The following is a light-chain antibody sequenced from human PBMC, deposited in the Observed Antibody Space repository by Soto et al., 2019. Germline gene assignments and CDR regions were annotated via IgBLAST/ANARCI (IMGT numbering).Light chain of an antibody. CDR1: QNVLSD. V-gene: IGKV3-15*01. CDR2: GAT. Sequence: EILLTQSPATLSVSPGKTATLSCRASQNVLSDLAWYQQKPGQAPRLLVYGATTRATDAPAKFRGSGSGTEFSLTISSLQSEDFATYYCQQYRRWPRTFGQGSKVEI. CDR3: QQYRRWPRT. J-gene: IGKJ1*01.